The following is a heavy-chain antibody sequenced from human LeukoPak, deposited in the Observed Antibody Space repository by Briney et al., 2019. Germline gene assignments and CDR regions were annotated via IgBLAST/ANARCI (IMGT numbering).Heavy chain of an antibody. V-gene: IGHV4-59*01. CDR3: AATMVRSYYFDY. Sequence: SETLSLTCTVSGGSISSYYWSWIRQPPGKGLEWIGYIYYGGSTNYNPSLKSRVTISVDTSKNQFSLKLSSVTAADTAVYYCAATMVRSYYFDYWGQGTLVTVSS. CDR1: GGSISSYY. J-gene: IGHJ4*02. CDR2: IYYGGST. D-gene: IGHD3-10*01.